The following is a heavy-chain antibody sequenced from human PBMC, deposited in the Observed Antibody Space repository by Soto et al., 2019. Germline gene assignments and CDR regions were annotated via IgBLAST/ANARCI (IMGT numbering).Heavy chain of an antibody. CDR1: GGSISSYY. Sequence: SETLSLTCTVSGGSISSYYWSWIRQPPGKGLEWIGYIYHSGSTNYNPSLRSRVTMSVDTSKNQFSLKLSSVSAADTAMYYCGRENSNLGYWGQGTLVTVFS. V-gene: IGHV4-59*01. CDR3: GRENSNLGY. J-gene: IGHJ4*02. CDR2: IYHSGST.